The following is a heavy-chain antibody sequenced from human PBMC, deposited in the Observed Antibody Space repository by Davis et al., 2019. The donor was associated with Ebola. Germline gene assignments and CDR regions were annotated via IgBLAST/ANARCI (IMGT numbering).Heavy chain of an antibody. CDR1: GFTFGSYA. Sequence: PGGSLRLSCAASGFTFGSYAMTWARQAPGKGLEWVSAVTSSGGGTYYADSVKGRFTISRDNSKNTLYLQMNSLRAEDTAVYYCAKRPDVVLPEVSFYYYGMDVWGKGTTVTVSS. CDR2: VTSSGGGT. V-gene: IGHV3-23*01. CDR3: AKRPDVVLPEVSFYYYGMDV. J-gene: IGHJ6*04. D-gene: IGHD2-2*01.